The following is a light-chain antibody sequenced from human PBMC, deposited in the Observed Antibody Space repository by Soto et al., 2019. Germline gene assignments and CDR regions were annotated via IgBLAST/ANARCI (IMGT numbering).Light chain of an antibody. CDR3: QQSYSTLHT. J-gene: IGKJ1*01. Sequence: DIQMTQSPSSLSASVGDRVTITCRASQSISSYLNWYQQKPGKAPKLLIYAASSLQSGVPSRFSGSGSDKDLAVTISSLQPEDFATYYCQQSYSTLHTFGQRAKVDIK. CDR1: QSISSY. CDR2: AAS. V-gene: IGKV1-39*01.